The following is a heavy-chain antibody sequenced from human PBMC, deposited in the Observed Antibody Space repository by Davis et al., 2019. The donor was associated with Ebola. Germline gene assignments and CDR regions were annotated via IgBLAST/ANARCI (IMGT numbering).Heavy chain of an antibody. J-gene: IGHJ4*02. CDR2: ISGSGGSGSGGRT. V-gene: IGHV3-23*01. CDR1: GFTFSTHA. CDR3: AKVGEYYDFWSGYSPFDY. Sequence: PGGSLRLSCTASGFTFSTHAMSWVRQAPGKGLEWVSTISGSGGSGSGGRTYYADSVKGRFTISRDNSKNTLYLQMNSLRAEDTAVYYCAKVGEYYDFWSGYSPFDYWGQGTLVTVSS. D-gene: IGHD3-3*01.